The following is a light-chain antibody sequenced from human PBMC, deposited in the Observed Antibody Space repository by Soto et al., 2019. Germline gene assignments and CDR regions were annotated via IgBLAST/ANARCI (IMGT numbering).Light chain of an antibody. Sequence: DIQLTQSPSFLSASVGDRVTITCRASQGISSYLAWFQQKPGRAPNLLIYGASTLQSGVPSRFSGSGSGTEFTLTISSLQPEDFATYYCLQHNSYPLTFGGGTKVDIK. CDR1: QGISSY. J-gene: IGKJ4*01. CDR3: LQHNSYPLT. CDR2: GAS. V-gene: IGKV1-9*01.